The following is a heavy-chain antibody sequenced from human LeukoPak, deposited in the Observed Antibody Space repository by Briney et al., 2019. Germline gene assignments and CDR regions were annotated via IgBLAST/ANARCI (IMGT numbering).Heavy chain of an antibody. CDR2: INHSGST. V-gene: IGHV4-34*01. CDR3: ARAAPPWRWFDP. J-gene: IGHJ5*02. D-gene: IGHD1-1*01. Sequence: SETLSLTCAVSGGSFSGYYWSWIRQPPGKGLRWIGEINHSGSTNYNPSLKSRVTISVDTSKNPCSLKLGSVTAADTAVYYCARAAPPWRWFDPWGQGTLVTVSS. CDR1: GGSFSGYY.